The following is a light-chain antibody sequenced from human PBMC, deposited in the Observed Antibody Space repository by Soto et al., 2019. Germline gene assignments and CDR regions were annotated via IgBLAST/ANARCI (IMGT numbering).Light chain of an antibody. CDR2: GAS. CDR1: QSIRSN. Sequence: EIVMTQSPATLSVSPGDRATLSCRASQSIRSNLAWYQQKPGQAPRLLIYGASTRATGIPARFSGSGSGTDFTLTISRLEPEDFAVYYCQQYGSSPTFGQGTRLE. CDR3: QQYGSSPT. J-gene: IGKJ5*01. V-gene: IGKV3-15*01.